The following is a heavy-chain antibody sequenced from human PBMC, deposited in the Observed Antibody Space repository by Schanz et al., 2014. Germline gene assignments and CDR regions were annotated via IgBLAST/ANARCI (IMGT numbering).Heavy chain of an antibody. CDR1: GFNFSNYD. V-gene: IGHV3-33*08. CDR3: VRDRGGDQTDY. CDR2: IYYNGTNK. Sequence: VQLVESGGGLVKPGESLRLSCAASGFNFSNYDIHWVRQAPGKGLEWVALIYYNGTNKYYADSVKGRFTISRDNSKNTLYLQVNSLRAEDTAVYYCVRDRGGDQTDYWGQGTLVTVSS. D-gene: IGHD4-17*01. J-gene: IGHJ4*02.